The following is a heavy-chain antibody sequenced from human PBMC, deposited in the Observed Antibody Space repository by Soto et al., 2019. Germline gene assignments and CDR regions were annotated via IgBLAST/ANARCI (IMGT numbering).Heavy chain of an antibody. CDR3: VKDDGGYPSTAPH. CDR1: GITISNYS. CDR2: ISGSGDRT. V-gene: IGHV3-23*01. Sequence: EVQLLESGGGLVQPGGSLRLSCAASGITISNYSMSWVRQAPGKGLDWVSGISGSGDRTYYADSAKGRFTISKDISKNSLSLQLDNLGVEDTAVYFCVKDDGGYPSTAPHWGQGTLVTVSS. J-gene: IGHJ1*01. D-gene: IGHD3-22*01.